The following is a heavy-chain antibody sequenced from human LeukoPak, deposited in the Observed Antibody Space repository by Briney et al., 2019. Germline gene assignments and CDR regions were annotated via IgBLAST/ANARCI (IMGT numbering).Heavy chain of an antibody. CDR1: VGSISSGNW. Sequence: SETLSLTCAVSVGSISSGNWWSWVRQPPGKGLEWIGAINHSGGTDYNPSLQSRVTISVDTSNNQLSLKLSSVTAADTAVYFCARGDYGDYGFYDAFDIWGQGTMVTVSS. CDR2: INHSGGT. V-gene: IGHV4-4*02. J-gene: IGHJ3*02. CDR3: ARGDYGDYGFYDAFDI. D-gene: IGHD4-17*01.